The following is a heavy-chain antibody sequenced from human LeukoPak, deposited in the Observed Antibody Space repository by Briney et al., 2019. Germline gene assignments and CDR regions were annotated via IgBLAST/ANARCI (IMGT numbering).Heavy chain of an antibody. CDR2: ISAYNGNT. D-gene: IGHD6-6*01. CDR3: ARDLFPGGAWSSSPIGY. Sequence: ASVKVSCKASGYTFTSYGISWVRQAPGQGLEWMGWISAYNGNTNYAQKLQGRVTMTTDTSTSTAYMELRSLRSDDTAVYYCARDLFPGGAWSSSPIGYWGQGTLVTVSS. J-gene: IGHJ4*02. CDR1: GYTFTSYG. V-gene: IGHV1-18*01.